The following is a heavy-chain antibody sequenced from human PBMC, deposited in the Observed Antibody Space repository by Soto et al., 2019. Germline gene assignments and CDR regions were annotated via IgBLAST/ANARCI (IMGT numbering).Heavy chain of an antibody. V-gene: IGHV4-39*07. Sequence: SETLSLTCTVSGGSISSSSYYWGWIRQPPGKGLEWIGSIYYSGSNYYNPSLKSLVTISVDTSKNQFSRKMSFVIAADTAVYYCARDCRGYDILTGYYNWFDPWGQGTLVTVSS. J-gene: IGHJ5*02. CDR1: GGSISSSSYY. CDR3: ARDCRGYDILTGYYNWFDP. CDR2: IYYSGSN. D-gene: IGHD3-9*01.